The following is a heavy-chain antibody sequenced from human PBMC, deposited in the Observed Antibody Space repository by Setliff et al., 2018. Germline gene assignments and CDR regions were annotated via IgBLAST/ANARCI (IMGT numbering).Heavy chain of an antibody. V-gene: IGHV1-69*10. CDR3: VRQDILTGYYAFDY. D-gene: IGHD3-9*01. CDR1: GGTFSSNA. Sequence: GASVKVSCKTSGGTFSSNAISWVRQAPGQGLEWVGGIVPLLGVANSAKQFLGRVTITADESMSTTYMELSGLRSDDTAVYYCVRQDILTGYYAFDYRGQGTLVTVSS. CDR2: IVPLLGVA. J-gene: IGHJ4*02.